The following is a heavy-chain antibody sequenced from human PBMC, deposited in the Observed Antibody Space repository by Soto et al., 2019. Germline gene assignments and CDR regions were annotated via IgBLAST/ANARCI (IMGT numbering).Heavy chain of an antibody. CDR2: IWYDGSNK. CDR3: ARDMYSSSWYVPIDY. J-gene: IGHJ4*02. D-gene: IGHD6-13*01. Sequence: QVQLVESGGGVVQPGRSLRLSCAASGFTFSSYGMHWVRQAPGKGLEWVAVIWYDGSNKYYADSVKGRFTISRDNSKNTLYLQMNSLRAEDTAVYYCARDMYSSSWYVPIDYWGQGTLVTVYS. V-gene: IGHV3-33*01. CDR1: GFTFSSYG.